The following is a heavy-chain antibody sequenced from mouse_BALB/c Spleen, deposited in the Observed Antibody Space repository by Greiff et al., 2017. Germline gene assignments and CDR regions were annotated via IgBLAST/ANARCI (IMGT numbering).Heavy chain of an antibody. D-gene: IGHD1-1*01. CDR3: ASCFITTVVGDY. CDR1: GFNIKDTY. CDR2: IDPANGNT. J-gene: IGHJ2*01. V-gene: IGHV14-3*02. Sequence: EVQLQQSGAELVKPGASVKLSCTASGFNIKDTYMHWVKQRPEQGLEWIGRIDPANGNTKYDPKFQGKATITADTSSNTAYLQLSSLTSEDTAVYYCASCFITTVVGDYWGQGTTLTVSS.